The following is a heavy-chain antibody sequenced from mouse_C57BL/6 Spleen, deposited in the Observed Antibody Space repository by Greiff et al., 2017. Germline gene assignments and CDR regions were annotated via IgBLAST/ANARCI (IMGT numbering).Heavy chain of an antibody. CDR2: ISSGSSTI. D-gene: IGHD1-1*01. J-gene: IGHJ1*03. V-gene: IGHV5-17*01. CDR3: ARHYGSSDRYFDV. Sequence: EVKLVESGGGLVKPGGSLKLSCAASGFTFSDYGMHWVRQAPEKGLEWVAYISSGSSTIYYADTVKGRFTISRDNAKNTLFLQMTSLRSEDTAMYYCARHYGSSDRYFDVWGTGTTVTVSS. CDR1: GFTFSDYG.